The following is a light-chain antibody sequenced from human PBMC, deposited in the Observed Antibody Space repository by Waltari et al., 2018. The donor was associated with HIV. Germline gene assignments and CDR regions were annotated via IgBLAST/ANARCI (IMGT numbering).Light chain of an antibody. J-gene: IGLJ1*01. CDR3: SSYTSSTTYV. CDR2: EVS. Sequence: QSALTQPASVSGSPGQSITIPCTGTSSDVGGYNYVSWYQQHPGKAPKLIIYEVSNRPSGVSNRFSGSKSGNTASLTISGLQADDEAHYYCSSYTSSTTYVFGTGTKVTVL. V-gene: IGLV2-14*01. CDR1: SSDVGGYNY.